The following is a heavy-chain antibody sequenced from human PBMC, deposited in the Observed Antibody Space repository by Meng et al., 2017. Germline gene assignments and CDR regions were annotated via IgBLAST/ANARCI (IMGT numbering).Heavy chain of an antibody. CDR3: ASSSGWGDPVYDY. CDR1: GYTFPSYH. CDR2: INPSGGST. Sequence: QVQLVQAGAEVKKPGASVKVSCKASGYTFPSYHMHWVRQAPGQGLEWMGIINPSGGSTSYAQKFQGRVTMTRDTSTSTVYMELSSLRSEDTAVYYCASSSGWGDPVYDYWGQGTLVTVSS. D-gene: IGHD2-21*01. V-gene: IGHV1-46*01. J-gene: IGHJ4*02.